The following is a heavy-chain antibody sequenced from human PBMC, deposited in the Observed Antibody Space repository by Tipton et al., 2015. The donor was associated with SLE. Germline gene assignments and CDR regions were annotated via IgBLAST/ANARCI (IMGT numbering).Heavy chain of an antibody. CDR2: IYYSGST. J-gene: IGHJ2*01. Sequence: TLSLTCTVSGASISSGDYYWSWIRQPPGKGLEWIGYIYYSGSTYYNPSLKSRITISVDTSKNQFSLKLTSVTAADTAVYYCARNLGPEWMATKRGYFDLWGRGTLVSVSS. V-gene: IGHV4-30-4*08. D-gene: IGHD5-24*01. CDR3: ARNLGPEWMATKRGYFDL. CDR1: GASISSGDYY.